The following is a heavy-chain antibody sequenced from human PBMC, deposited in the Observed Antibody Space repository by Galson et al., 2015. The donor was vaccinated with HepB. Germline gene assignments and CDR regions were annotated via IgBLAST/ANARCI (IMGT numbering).Heavy chain of an antibody. CDR1: GFSVKNYG. CDR3: AKGTTDIDS. V-gene: IGHV3-23*01. CDR2: IGVSAGNT. D-gene: IGHD1-1*01. Sequence: SLRLSCAASGFSVKNYGMTWVRQAPGKGLECVSAIGVSAGNTDYADSAKGRFTISRDNSKNTLYLQMNSLRVEDTALYCCAKGTTDIDSWGQGTQVTVSA. J-gene: IGHJ4*02.